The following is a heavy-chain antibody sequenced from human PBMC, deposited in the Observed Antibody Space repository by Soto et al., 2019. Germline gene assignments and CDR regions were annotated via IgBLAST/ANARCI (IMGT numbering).Heavy chain of an antibody. V-gene: IGHV3-74*01. CDR3: ARSNWPFDY. CDR2: IKSDGSST. Sequence: GGSLRLSCAASGFTLSSYWMHWVRQAPGKGLVWVSRIKSDGSSTNYADSVKGRFTVSRDNAKNTLYLQMNSLRAEDTAVYYCARSNWPFDYWGQGTLVTVSS. J-gene: IGHJ4*02. D-gene: IGHD1-1*01. CDR1: GFTLSSYW.